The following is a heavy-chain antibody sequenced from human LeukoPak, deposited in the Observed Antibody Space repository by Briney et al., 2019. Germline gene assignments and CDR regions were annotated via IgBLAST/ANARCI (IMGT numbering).Heavy chain of an antibody. V-gene: IGHV1-2*02. Sequence: ASVTVSCKASGYTFTDYYIHWVRQAPGQGLEWMGWINPNSGGTNYAQKFQGRVTMTRDTSISTAYLELSSLRSDDTAVYYCAGDSSGWSDDGFDIWGQGTMVTVSS. CDR2: INPNSGGT. CDR3: AGDSSGWSDDGFDI. CDR1: GYTFTDYY. J-gene: IGHJ3*02. D-gene: IGHD6-19*01.